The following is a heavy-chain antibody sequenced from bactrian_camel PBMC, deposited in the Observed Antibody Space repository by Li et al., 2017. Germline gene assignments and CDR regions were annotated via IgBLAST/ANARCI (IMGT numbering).Heavy chain of an antibody. D-gene: IGHD1*01. CDR2: IYNDGSYT. CDR1: GFTFSMSG. Sequence: HVQLVEPGGGLVQPGGSLRLSCAASGFTFSMSGMSWLRQAPGKGLEWVSTIYNDGSYTYYADSVKGRFTISRDNAKNSVDLQMNSLKPDDTAVYYCAATRQMLSVAGCRTQGTQVTVS. V-gene: IGHV3S7*01. J-gene: IGHJ4*01.